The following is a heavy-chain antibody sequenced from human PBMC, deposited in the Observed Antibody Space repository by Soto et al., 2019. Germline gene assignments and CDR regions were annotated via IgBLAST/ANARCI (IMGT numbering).Heavy chain of an antibody. CDR3: AKDIAAGGLFDY. Sequence: QVQLVESGGGVVQPGRSLRLSCAASGFTFSSYGMHWVRQAPGKGLEWVAVISYDGSNKYYADSVKGRFTISRDNSKNTLYLQMNSLRAEDTAVYYCAKDIAAGGLFDYWGQGTLVTVSS. D-gene: IGHD6-6*01. J-gene: IGHJ4*02. CDR1: GFTFSSYG. V-gene: IGHV3-30*18. CDR2: ISYDGSNK.